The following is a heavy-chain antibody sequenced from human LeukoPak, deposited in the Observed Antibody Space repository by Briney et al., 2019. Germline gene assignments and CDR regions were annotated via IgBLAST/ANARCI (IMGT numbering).Heavy chain of an antibody. CDR1: GYSLSDLS. V-gene: IGHV1-24*01. D-gene: IGHD1-1*01. CDR3: ATDRLEIYALHI. CDR2: FEPEEGEHGET. Sequence: GASVKVSCRVSGYSLSDLSIHWVRHVPGKGLEWMEGFEPEEGEHGETIYAQKFEGRLTLTEDTATDTAYMELVSLTSADTAVYYCATDRLEIYALHIWGQGTVVTVSS. J-gene: IGHJ3*02.